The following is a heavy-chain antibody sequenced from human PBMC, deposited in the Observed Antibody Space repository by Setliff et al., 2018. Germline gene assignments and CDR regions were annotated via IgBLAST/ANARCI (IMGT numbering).Heavy chain of an antibody. CDR2: IYPGDSDT. J-gene: IGHJ3*01. Sequence: PGESLKISCKASGYIFTNYWIGWVRQMPGKGLEWMGVIYPGDSDTRYSPSFQGQFTISADKSINTAYLQWSSLKASDTAIYYCTRHEDRNKCTSSSCYRENDAFDVWGQGAMVTVSS. V-gene: IGHV5-51*01. CDR1: GYIFTNYW. CDR3: TRHEDRNKCTSSSCYRENDAFDV. D-gene: IGHD2-2*01.